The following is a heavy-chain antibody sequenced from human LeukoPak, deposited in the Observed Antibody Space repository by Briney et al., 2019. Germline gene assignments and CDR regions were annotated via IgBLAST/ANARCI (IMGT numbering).Heavy chain of an antibody. D-gene: IGHD2-21*01. V-gene: IGHV1-8*01. CDR2: MNPNSGNT. Sequence: ASVKVSCKASGYTFTSYDINWVRQATGQGLEWMGWMNPNSGNTGYAQKFQGRVTMTRNTSISTAYMELSSLRSEDTAVYYCARSLPRILVVIAAGYYYGMDVWGQGTTVTVSS. CDR3: ARSLPRILVVIAAGYYYGMDV. CDR1: GYTFTSYD. J-gene: IGHJ6*02.